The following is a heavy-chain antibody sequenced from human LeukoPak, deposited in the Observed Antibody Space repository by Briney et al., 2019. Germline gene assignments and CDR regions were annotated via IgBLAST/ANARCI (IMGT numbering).Heavy chain of an antibody. Sequence: GESLKISCKGSGYSFTNQWIGWVRQTPGKGLEWMGTIYGGDSDTRYSPSFRGQVTISVDQSISTACLQRGSLQASDSAMYYCAISTGWFGDYDYWGQGTLVTVSS. CDR3: AISTGWFGDYDY. CDR1: GYSFTNQW. J-gene: IGHJ4*02. CDR2: IYGGDSDT. V-gene: IGHV5-51*01. D-gene: IGHD3-10*01.